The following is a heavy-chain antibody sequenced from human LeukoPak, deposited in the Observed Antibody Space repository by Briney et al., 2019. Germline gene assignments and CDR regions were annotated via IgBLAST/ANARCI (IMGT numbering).Heavy chain of an antibody. Sequence: SETLSLTCTVSGGSISSSSYYWSWIRQHPGKGLEWIGYIYYSGSTYYNPSLKSRVTISVDTSKNQFSLKLSSVTAADTAVYYCARVKSHRSHYYGSGSYYYWFDPWGQGTLVTVSS. CDR3: ARVKSHRSHYYGSGSYYYWFDP. J-gene: IGHJ5*02. CDR1: GGSISSSSYY. V-gene: IGHV4-31*03. CDR2: IYYSGST. D-gene: IGHD3-10*01.